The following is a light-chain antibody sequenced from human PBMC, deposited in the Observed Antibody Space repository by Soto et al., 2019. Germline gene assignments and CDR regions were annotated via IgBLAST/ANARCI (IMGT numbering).Light chain of an antibody. J-gene: IGLJ3*02. CDR1: SSDVGYDNY. CDR2: EVS. CDR3: TSHTASSTWV. V-gene: IGLV2-14*01. Sequence: QSVLTQPASVSGSPGQSITISCTGPSSDVGYDNYVSWFQQHPGKAPKLMIYEVSRRPSGVSNRFSGSKSANTASLTISGLQAEDEADYYCTSHTASSTWVFGGGTKLTVL.